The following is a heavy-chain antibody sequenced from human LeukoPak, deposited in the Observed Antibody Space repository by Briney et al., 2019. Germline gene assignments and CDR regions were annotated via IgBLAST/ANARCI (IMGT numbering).Heavy chain of an antibody. CDR3: AGYYGSGSFRGEAFDI. Sequence: GGSLRLSCAASGFTFSSYAMSWVRQAPGKGLEWVSAISGSGGSTYYADSVKGRFTISRDNSKNTLYLQMNSLRAEDTAVYYCAGYYGSGSFRGEAFDIWGQGTMVTVSS. V-gene: IGHV3-23*01. CDR2: ISGSGGST. CDR1: GFTFSSYA. D-gene: IGHD3-10*01. J-gene: IGHJ3*02.